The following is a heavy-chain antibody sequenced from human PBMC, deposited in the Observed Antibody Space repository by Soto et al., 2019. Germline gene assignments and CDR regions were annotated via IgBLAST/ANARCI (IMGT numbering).Heavy chain of an antibody. CDR3: VRSNYGGNVYDY. V-gene: IGHV3-66*01. Sequence: GGSLRLSCAASGFTFSSYSMSWIRQAPGKGLEWVSVIYSGGSTYYADSVKGRFSISRDNSMNTVYLQMNSLRAEDTAVYYCVRSNYGGNVYDYWGQGTLVTVSS. D-gene: IGHD4-17*01. J-gene: IGHJ4*02. CDR2: IYSGGST. CDR1: GFTFSSYS.